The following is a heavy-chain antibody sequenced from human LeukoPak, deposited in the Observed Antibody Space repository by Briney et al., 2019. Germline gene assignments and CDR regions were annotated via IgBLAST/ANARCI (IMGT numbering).Heavy chain of an antibody. CDR2: ISSSSYI. J-gene: IGHJ4*02. V-gene: IGHV3-21*01. Sequence: GGSLRLSCAASGFTFSSYSMNWVRQAPGKGLEWVSSISSSSYIYYADSVKGRFTISRDNAKNSLYLQMNSLRAEDTAVYYCARDGYSEAQFDYWGQGTLVTVSS. CDR3: ARDGYSEAQFDY. D-gene: IGHD1-1*01. CDR1: GFTFSSYS.